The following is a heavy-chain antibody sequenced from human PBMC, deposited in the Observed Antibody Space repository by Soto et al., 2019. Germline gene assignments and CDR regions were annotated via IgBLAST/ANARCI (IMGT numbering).Heavy chain of an antibody. Sequence: PSETLSLTCTVSGGSISSSSYYWGWIRQPPGKGLEWIGSIYYSGSTYYNPSLKSRVTISVDTSRNQFSLKLSSVTAADTAVYYCARRPSYGETYFDYWGQGTLVTVSS. CDR1: GGSISSSSYY. CDR2: IYYSGST. J-gene: IGHJ4*02. V-gene: IGHV4-39*01. CDR3: ARRPSYGETYFDY. D-gene: IGHD5-18*01.